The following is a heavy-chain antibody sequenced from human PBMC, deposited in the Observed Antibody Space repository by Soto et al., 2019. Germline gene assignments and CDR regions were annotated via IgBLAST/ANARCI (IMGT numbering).Heavy chain of an antibody. CDR2: ISYDGSNK. V-gene: IGHV3-30*18. D-gene: IGHD2-21*01. CDR1: GFTFSSYG. J-gene: IGHJ4*02. CDR3: AKDLGILWIGGFDY. Sequence: QVQLVESGGGVVQPGRSLRLSCAASGFTFSSYGMQWVRQAPGKGLEWVAVISYDGSNKYYADSVKGRFTISRDNSKNTLYLQMNSLRAEDTAVYYCAKDLGILWIGGFDYWGQGTLVTVSS.